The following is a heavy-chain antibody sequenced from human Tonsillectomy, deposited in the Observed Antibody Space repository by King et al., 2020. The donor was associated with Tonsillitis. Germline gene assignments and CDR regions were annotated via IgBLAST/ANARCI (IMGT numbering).Heavy chain of an antibody. D-gene: IGHD3-3*01. Sequence: VQLVESGGGLVQPGGSLRLSCAASGFTFSSYDMHWVRQPTGKGLEWVSAIVPAGDTYYPGPVKGRFTISRENAKNSLYLQMNSLRAGDTAVYYCARGVVGYDFWSGPTRNKGMAVWGRGSTVTVSS. J-gene: IGHJ6*02. V-gene: IGHV3-13*01. CDR3: ARGVVGYDFWSGPTRNKGMAV. CDR2: IVPAGDT. CDR1: GFTFSSYD.